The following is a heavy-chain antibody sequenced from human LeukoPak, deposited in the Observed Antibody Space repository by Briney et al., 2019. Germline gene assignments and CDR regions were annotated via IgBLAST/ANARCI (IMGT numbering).Heavy chain of an antibody. CDR3: AKEGFDS. J-gene: IGHJ4*02. CDR2: VDVSATDT. V-gene: IGHV3-23*01. CDR1: GYTFTGYH. Sequence: GGSLRLSCGDSGYTFTGYHMNWVRQAPGKGLEWVSTVDVSATDTYYPDSVKGRFTISRDDSKNMLYLQMNSLRGEDTAVYYCAKEGFDSWGQGTLVTVSS.